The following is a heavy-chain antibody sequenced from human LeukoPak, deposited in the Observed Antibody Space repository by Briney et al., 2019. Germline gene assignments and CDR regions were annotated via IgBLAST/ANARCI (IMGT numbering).Heavy chain of an antibody. Sequence: PGGSLRLSCAASGFTFSSYAMSWVRQAPGKGLEWVSAISGSGGSTYYADSVKGRFTISRDNSKNTLYLQMNSLRAEDTAVYYCAKTSAYCGGDCYSGYFDYWGQGTLVTVSS. CDR1: GFTFSSYA. D-gene: IGHD2-21*02. CDR2: ISGSGGST. V-gene: IGHV3-23*01. J-gene: IGHJ4*02. CDR3: AKTSAYCGGDCYSGYFDY.